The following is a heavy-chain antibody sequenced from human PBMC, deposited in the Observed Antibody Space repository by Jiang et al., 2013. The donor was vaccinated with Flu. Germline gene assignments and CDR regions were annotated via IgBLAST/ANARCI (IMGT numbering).Heavy chain of an antibody. CDR3: ARDGCTYYHLPRGSNWFDP. J-gene: IGHJ5*02. D-gene: IGHD2-2*01. CDR1: GYTFTSYY. V-gene: IGHV1-46*01. CDR2: INPSGGST. Sequence: SGAEVKKSGASVKVSCKASGYTFTSYYMHWVRQAPGQGLEWMGIINPSGGSTSYAQKFQGRVTMTRDTSTSTIYMELRSLRSDDTAVYYCARDGCTYYHLPRGSNWFDPWGQGTLVTVSS.